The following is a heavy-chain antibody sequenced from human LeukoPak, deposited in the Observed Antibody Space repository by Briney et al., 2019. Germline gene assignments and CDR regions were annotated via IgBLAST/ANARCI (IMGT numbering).Heavy chain of an antibody. CDR2: IYYSGST. V-gene: IGHV4-59*01. D-gene: IGHD6-13*01. J-gene: IGHJ5*02. CDR1: GGSISSYY. Sequence: MSSETLSLTCTVSGGSISSYYWSWIRQPPGKGLEWIGYIYYSGSTNHNPSLKSRVTISVDTSKNQFSLKLSSVAAADTAVYYCARGGSSWYNWFDPWGQGTLVTVSS. CDR3: ARGGSSWYNWFDP.